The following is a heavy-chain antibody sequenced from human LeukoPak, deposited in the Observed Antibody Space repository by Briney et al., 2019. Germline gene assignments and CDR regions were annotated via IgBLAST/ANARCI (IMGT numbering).Heavy chain of an antibody. V-gene: IGHV3-30*03. D-gene: IGHD3-22*01. J-gene: IGHJ4*02. CDR3: ARDRYSSGYYPSDY. CDR2: ISYDGSNK. Sequence: PGGSLRLSCEASGFTFSTLGMHWVRQAPGKGLEWVAVISYDGSNKYYADSVKGRFTISRDNSKNTLYLQMNSLRAEDTAVYYCARDRYSSGYYPSDYWGQGTLVTVSS. CDR1: GFTFSTLG.